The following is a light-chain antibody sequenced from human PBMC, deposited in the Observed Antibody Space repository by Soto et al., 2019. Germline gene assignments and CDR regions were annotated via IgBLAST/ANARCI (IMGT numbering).Light chain of an antibody. V-gene: IGKV3-15*01. Sequence: EIVVTQSPATLSVSPGERVTLSCRASQSVSSSLVWYQQRPGQAPRRLIYDTSTRAAVISARVSGSGSGTEFTLTISSLQYEDFAVYYCQQYIDWPPVTFGQGTAVEIK. J-gene: IGKJ1*01. CDR1: QSVSSS. CDR2: DTS. CDR3: QQYIDWPPVT.